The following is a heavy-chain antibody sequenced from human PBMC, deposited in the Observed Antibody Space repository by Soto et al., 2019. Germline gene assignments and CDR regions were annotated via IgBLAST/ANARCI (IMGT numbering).Heavy chain of an antibody. J-gene: IGHJ6*03. Sequence: SETLSLTCTVSGGSISSYYWSWIRQPPGKGLEWIGYIYYSGSTNYNPSLKSRVTISVDTSKNQFSLKLSSVTAADTAVYYCARGSCGELTYYYYYMDVWGKGTTVTVSS. D-gene: IGHD3-10*01. CDR1: GGSISSYY. V-gene: IGHV4-59*01. CDR2: IYYSGST. CDR3: ARGSCGELTYYYYYMDV.